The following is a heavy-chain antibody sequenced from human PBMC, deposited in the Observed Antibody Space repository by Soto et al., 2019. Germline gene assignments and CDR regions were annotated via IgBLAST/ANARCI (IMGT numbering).Heavy chain of an antibody. J-gene: IGHJ5*02. V-gene: IGHV1-18*01. CDR3: ARGYDILTGYYGNNWFDP. D-gene: IGHD3-9*01. CDR1: GYTFTSYG. Sequence: GASVKVSCKASGYTFTSYGISWVRQAPGQGLEWMGWISAYNGNTNYAQKLQGRVTMTTDTSTGTAYMELRSLRSDDTAVYYCARGYDILTGYYGNNWFDPWGQGTLVTVSS. CDR2: ISAYNGNT.